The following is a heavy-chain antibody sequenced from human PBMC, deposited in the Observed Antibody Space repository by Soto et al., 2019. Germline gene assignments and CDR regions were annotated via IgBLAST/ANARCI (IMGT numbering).Heavy chain of an antibody. CDR1: GFTFSSYA. Sequence: EVQLLESGGGLVQPGGSLRLSCAASGFTFSSYAMSWVRQAPGKGLEWVSAISGSGGSTYYADSVKGRFTISRDNSKNTLYLQRNSLRAEDTAVYYCAKDHYYGSGSYPGAFDIWGQGTMVTVSS. J-gene: IGHJ3*02. V-gene: IGHV3-23*01. D-gene: IGHD3-10*01. CDR2: ISGSGGST. CDR3: AKDHYYGSGSYPGAFDI.